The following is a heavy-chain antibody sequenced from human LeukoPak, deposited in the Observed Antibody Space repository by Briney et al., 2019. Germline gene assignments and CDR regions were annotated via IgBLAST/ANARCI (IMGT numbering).Heavy chain of an antibody. V-gene: IGHV4-28*03. J-gene: IGHJ3*02. Sequence: SSETLSLTCAVSGYSISSSNWWGWIWQPPGKGLEWIGYIYYSGSTYYNPSLKSRVTMSVDTSKNQFSLKLSSVTAADTAVYYCARGGGTTGTTALGAFDIWGQGTMVTVSS. CDR1: GYSISSSNW. CDR2: IYYSGST. CDR3: ARGGGTTGTTALGAFDI. D-gene: IGHD1-1*01.